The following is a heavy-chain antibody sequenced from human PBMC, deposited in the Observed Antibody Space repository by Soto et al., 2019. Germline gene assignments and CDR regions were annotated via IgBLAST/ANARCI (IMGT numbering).Heavy chain of an antibody. CDR2: IYPGDSDT. CDR3: ARWYSSGLYYLDY. V-gene: IGHV5-51*01. J-gene: IGHJ4*02. Sequence: GESLKISCKGSGYSFTSYWIAWVRQMPGKGLECMGIIYPGDSDTRYSPSFQGQVTISADKSSAYLQWNSLEASDTAMYFCARWYSSGLYYLDYWGQGTLVTVSS. D-gene: IGHD6-19*01. CDR1: GYSFTSYW.